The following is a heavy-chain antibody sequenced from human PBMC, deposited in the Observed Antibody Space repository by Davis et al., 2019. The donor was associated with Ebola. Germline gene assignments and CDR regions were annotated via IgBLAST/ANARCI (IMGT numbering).Heavy chain of an antibody. J-gene: IGHJ4*02. Sequence: ASVKVSCKTSGGTFTNYAVNWVRQAPGQRLEWMGWINAGNGNTKYSQKFQGRVTMTRDTSTSTVYMELSSLRSEDTAVYYCAREGSYDFWSGYYEDYWGQGTLVTVSS. V-gene: IGHV1-3*01. CDR1: GGTFTNYA. CDR3: AREGSYDFWSGYYEDY. CDR2: INAGNGNT. D-gene: IGHD3-3*01.